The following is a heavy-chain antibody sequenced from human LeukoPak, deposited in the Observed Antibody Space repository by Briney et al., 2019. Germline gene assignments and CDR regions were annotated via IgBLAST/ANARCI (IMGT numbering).Heavy chain of an antibody. D-gene: IGHD6-19*01. CDR3: ARGISVAGMEFDY. J-gene: IGHJ4*02. Sequence: SETLSLTCTVSGGSISSYYWSWIRQPPGKGLEWVGDIYYSGSTNYNPSLKSRVTISVDTSKNQFSLKLSSVTAADTAVYYCARGISVAGMEFDYWGQGTLVTVSS. V-gene: IGHV4-59*01. CDR1: GGSISSYY. CDR2: IYYSGST.